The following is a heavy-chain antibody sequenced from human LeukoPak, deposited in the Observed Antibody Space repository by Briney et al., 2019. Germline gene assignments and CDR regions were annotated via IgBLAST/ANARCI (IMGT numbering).Heavy chain of an antibody. V-gene: IGHV3-48*04. CDR3: ARDHNYAFDN. J-gene: IGHJ4*02. Sequence: GGSLRLSCAASGFTFSSYAMSWVRQAPGKGLEWISYIGISSGNTKYADSVKGRFTISADNARNSLYLQMNSLRVEDTAVYYCARDHNYAFDNWGQGTLVTVSS. CDR1: GFTFSSYA. D-gene: IGHD1-1*01. CDR2: IGISSGNT.